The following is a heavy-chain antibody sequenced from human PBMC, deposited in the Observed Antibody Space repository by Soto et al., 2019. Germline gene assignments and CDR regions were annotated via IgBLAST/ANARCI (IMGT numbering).Heavy chain of an antibody. V-gene: IGHV3-9*01. Sequence: GGSLRLSCAASGFTFDDYAMDWVRQAPGKGLEWVSGISWNSGSIGYADSVKGRFTISRDNSKNTLYLQMNSLRAEDTAVYYCAKSLDWLLSGVSDWGQGTLVTVSS. D-gene: IGHD3-9*01. J-gene: IGHJ4*02. CDR1: GFTFDDYA. CDR2: ISWNSGSI. CDR3: AKSLDWLLSGVSD.